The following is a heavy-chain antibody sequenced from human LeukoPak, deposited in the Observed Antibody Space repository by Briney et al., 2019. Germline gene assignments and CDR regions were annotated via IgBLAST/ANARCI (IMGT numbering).Heavy chain of an antibody. CDR3: AKAYDSSGHDLEY. Sequence: GRSLRLSCAASGFTFDDYAMHWVRQAPGKGLEWVSGISWNSGSIGYADSVKGRFTISRDNAKNSLYLQMNSLRAEDMALDYCAKAYDSSGHDLEYWGQGTLVTVSS. CDR2: ISWNSGSI. J-gene: IGHJ4*02. V-gene: IGHV3-9*03. D-gene: IGHD3-22*01. CDR1: GFTFDDYA.